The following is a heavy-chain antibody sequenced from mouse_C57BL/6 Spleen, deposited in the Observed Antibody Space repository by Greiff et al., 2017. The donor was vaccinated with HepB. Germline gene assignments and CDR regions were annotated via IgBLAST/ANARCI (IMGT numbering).Heavy chain of an antibody. V-gene: IGHV1-53*01. J-gene: IGHJ3*01. CDR2: INPSNGGT. D-gene: IGHD1-1*01. CDR1: GYTFTSYW. Sequence: QVQLQQPGTELVKPGASVKLSCKASGYTFTSYWMHWVKQRLGQGLEWIGNINPSNGGTNYNEKFKSKATLTVDKSSSTAYMQLSSLTSEDSAVYYCAREAPNYYGSSYWFAYWGQGTLVTVSA. CDR3: AREAPNYYGSSYWFAY.